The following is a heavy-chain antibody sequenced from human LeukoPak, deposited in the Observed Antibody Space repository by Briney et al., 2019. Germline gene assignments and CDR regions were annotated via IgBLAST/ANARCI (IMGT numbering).Heavy chain of an antibody. J-gene: IGHJ4*02. CDR1: GGTFSSYA. CDR2: IIPIFGTA. D-gene: IGHD1-14*01. Sequence: LWASVKVSCKASGGTFSSYAISWVRQAPGQGLEWMGGIIPIFGTANYAQKFQGRVTITADESTSTAYMELRSLRSEDTAVYYCARRNRNHAIAYWGQRTPVTVSS. V-gene: IGHV1-69*13. CDR3: ARRNRNHAIAY.